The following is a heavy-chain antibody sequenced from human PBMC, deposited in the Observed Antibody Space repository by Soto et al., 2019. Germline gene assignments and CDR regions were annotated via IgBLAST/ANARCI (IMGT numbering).Heavy chain of an antibody. V-gene: IGHV1-18*01. CDR3: ARAPYTVYDSSGYWGYYDY. J-gene: IGHJ4*02. CDR1: GYTFTSYG. D-gene: IGHD3-22*01. CDR2: ISAYNGNT. Sequence: ASVKVSCKASGYTFTSYGISWVRQAPGQGLEGMGWISAYNGNTNYAQKLQGRVTMTTDTSTSTAYMELRSLRSDDTAVYYCARAPYTVYDSSGYWGYYDYWGQGTLVTVS.